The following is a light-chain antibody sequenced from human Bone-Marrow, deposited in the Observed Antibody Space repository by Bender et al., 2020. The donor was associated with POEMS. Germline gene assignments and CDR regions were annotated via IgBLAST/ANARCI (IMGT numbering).Light chain of an antibody. CDR2: DVS. CDR1: SSDVGGYNY. V-gene: IGLV2-14*03. CDR3: SSYTSSSTVV. J-gene: IGLJ2*01. Sequence: QSALTQPPSASGSPGQSVTISCTGTSSDVGGYNYVSWYQHHPGKAPKLMIYDVSYRPSGVSNRFSGSKSGNTASLTISGLQAEDEADYYCSSYTSSSTVVFGGGTKLTVL.